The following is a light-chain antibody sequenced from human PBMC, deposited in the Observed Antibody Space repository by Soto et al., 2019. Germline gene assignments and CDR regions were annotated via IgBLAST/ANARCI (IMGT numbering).Light chain of an antibody. V-gene: IGKV3-20*01. CDR3: QQYGSSPYT. J-gene: IGKJ2*01. CDR1: QSVSSNY. CDR2: GAS. Sequence: EIVLTQSPGTLSLSPGERANLTCRASQSVSSNYLAWYQQKPGQTPRLLIYGASSRATGIPDRFSGSGSGTDFTLTISRLEPEDFAVYYCQQYGSSPYTFGQGTNLEIK.